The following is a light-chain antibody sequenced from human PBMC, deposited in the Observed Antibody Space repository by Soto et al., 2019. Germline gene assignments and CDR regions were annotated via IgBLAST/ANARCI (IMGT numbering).Light chain of an antibody. J-gene: IGKJ1*01. CDR2: GAS. V-gene: IGKV3-15*01. Sequence: EIVMTQSPATLSVSPWEGATLSCRASQSVSSKLAWYQQKPGQAPRLLIYGASTRATGIPARFSGSGSGTEFTLTISRLEPEDFAVYYCQQYNNWPRTFGQGTKVDIK. CDR3: QQYNNWPRT. CDR1: QSVSSK.